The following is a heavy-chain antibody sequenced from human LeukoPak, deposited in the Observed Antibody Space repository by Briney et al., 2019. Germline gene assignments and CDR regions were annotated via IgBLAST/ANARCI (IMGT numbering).Heavy chain of an antibody. CDR1: GFTFRSYA. Sequence: GGSLRLSCAASGFTFRSYAMNWVRQAPCKGLEWVAVISDDGSRQHYADFLEGRITISRDNSKNTVSLQMSSLRTEDTAVYFCAREQSGDGWSGFDYWGQGTLVTVSS. J-gene: IGHJ4*02. CDR3: AREQSGDGWSGFDY. CDR2: ISDDGSRQ. D-gene: IGHD6-19*01. V-gene: IGHV3-30*15.